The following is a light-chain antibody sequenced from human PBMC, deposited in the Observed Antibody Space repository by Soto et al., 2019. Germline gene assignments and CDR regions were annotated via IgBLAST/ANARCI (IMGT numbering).Light chain of an antibody. V-gene: IGLV2-14*03. CDR2: DVS. Sequence: QSALTQPASVSGSPGQSITISCTGTSSDVGGYNYVSWYQQHPGKAPKRMIYDVSNRPSGVSNRFSGSKSGNTASLTISGIQAEDEGDYYCSSYTSSSTLDVFGTGTKLTVL. CDR1: SSDVGGYNY. J-gene: IGLJ1*01. CDR3: SSYTSSSTLDV.